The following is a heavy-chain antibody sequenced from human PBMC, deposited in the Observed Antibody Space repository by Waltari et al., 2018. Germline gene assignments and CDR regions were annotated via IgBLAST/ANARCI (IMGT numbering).Heavy chain of an antibody. Sequence: EMQLVESGGGLVQPGGSLRRSCSGSGFNIANYTMLWVRQAPGKGLEHVSAITSNGVGTYYTDSVKGRFTISRDNSKNTLYLQMSSLKTDDTAVYYCVKIADYWGQGTLVTVSS. V-gene: IGHV3-64D*08. J-gene: IGHJ4*02. CDR1: GFNIANYT. CDR3: VKIADY. CDR2: ITSNGVGT.